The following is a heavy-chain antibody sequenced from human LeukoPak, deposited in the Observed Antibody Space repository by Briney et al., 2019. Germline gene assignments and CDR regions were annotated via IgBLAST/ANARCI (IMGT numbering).Heavy chain of an antibody. V-gene: IGHV1-2*02. J-gene: IGHJ4*02. CDR3: ARGLTGSSPPFDY. Sequence: ASVTVSCKPSGYTFTGYYMHWVRRAPGQGLEWMGWINPKSGVTNYAQKFQGRVTMTRDTSISTASMEVSRLRSDDTAVYFCARGLTGSSPPFDYWGQGTLVTVSS. D-gene: IGHD1-20*01. CDR1: GYTFTGYY. CDR2: INPKSGVT.